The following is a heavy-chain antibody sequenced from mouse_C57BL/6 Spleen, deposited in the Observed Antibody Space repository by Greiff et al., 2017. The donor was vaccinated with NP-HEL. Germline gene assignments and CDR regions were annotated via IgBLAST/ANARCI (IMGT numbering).Heavy chain of an antibody. J-gene: IGHJ4*01. CDR1: GYAFSSSW. Sequence: QVQLQQSGPELVKPGASVKISCKASGYAFSSSWMNWVKQRPGKGLEWIGRIYPGDGDPNYNGKFKGKATLTADKSSSTAYMQLISLTSEDSAVYSGARSYYYGSSYSIDYWGQGTSVTVSS. CDR3: ARSYYYGSSYSIDY. CDR2: IYPGDGDP. D-gene: IGHD1-1*01. V-gene: IGHV1-82*01.